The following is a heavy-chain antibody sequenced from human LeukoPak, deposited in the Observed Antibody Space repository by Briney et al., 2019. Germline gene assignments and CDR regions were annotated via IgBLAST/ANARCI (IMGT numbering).Heavy chain of an antibody. CDR3: ARDRDYGDNDAFDI. V-gene: IGHV3-21*01. CDR2: ISSSSSYI. CDR1: GFTFSSYS. Sequence: GGSLRLSCAASGFTFSSYSMNWVRQAPGKGLEWVSSISSSSSYIYYADSVKGRFTISRDNAKNSLYLQMNSLRAEDTALYYCARDRDYGDNDAFDIWGQGTMVTVPS. D-gene: IGHD4-17*01. J-gene: IGHJ3*02.